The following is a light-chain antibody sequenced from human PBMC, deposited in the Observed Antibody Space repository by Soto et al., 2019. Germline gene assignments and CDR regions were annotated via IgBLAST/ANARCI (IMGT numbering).Light chain of an antibody. J-gene: IGLJ2*01. CDR3: QSYDSSLSGSGVV. V-gene: IGLV1-40*01. CDR1: SSNFGAGYD. Sequence: QSVLTQPPSVSGAPGQRVTISCTGSSSNFGAGYDVHWYQQLPGTAPKLLIYGNSNRPSGVPDRFSGSKSGTSASLAITGLQAEDEADYYCQSYDSSLSGSGVVFGGGTKVTVL. CDR2: GNS.